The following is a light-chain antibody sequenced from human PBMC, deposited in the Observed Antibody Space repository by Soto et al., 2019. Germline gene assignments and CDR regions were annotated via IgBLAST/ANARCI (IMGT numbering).Light chain of an antibody. CDR1: SSVVGSYNL. CDR3: CSYVGNSAWV. CDR2: DGS. Sequence: QSALTQPASVSGSPGQSITISCPRTSSVVGSYNLVSWYQQHPGKAPKLLIYDGSKRPSGVSHRFSEPKSGNTASLTISGQQAEDGGDYYCCSYVGNSAWVFGSGTKLTVL. J-gene: IGLJ1*01. V-gene: IGLV2-23*01.